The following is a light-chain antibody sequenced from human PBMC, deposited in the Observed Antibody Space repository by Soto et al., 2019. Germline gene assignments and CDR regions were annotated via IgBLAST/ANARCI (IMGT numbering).Light chain of an antibody. J-gene: IGKJ5*01. CDR3: QERSYWPST. Sequence: EIVLTQSPGTLSLSPGERATLSCRASQSVSSSYLAWYQQKPGQAPRLLIVGASSRATGIPDRSSGGGSGTDFTLTISRLEPEDFAVYYCQERSYWPSTFGQGTRLEI. CDR1: QSVSSSY. V-gene: IGKV3D-20*02. CDR2: GAS.